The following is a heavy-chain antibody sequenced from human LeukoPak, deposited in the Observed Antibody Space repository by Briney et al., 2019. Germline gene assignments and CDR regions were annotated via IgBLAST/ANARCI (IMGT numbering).Heavy chain of an antibody. CDR2: ISSSSSYI. CDR3: ARDFLGDGYNYGYYFDY. Sequence: GGSLRLSCAASGFTFSRYGMHWVRQAPGKGLEWVSSISSSSSYIYYADSVKGRFTISRDNAKNSLYLQMNSLRAEDTAVYYCARDFLGDGYNYGYYFDYWGQGTLVTVSS. J-gene: IGHJ4*02. CDR1: GFTFSRYG. D-gene: IGHD5-24*01. V-gene: IGHV3-21*01.